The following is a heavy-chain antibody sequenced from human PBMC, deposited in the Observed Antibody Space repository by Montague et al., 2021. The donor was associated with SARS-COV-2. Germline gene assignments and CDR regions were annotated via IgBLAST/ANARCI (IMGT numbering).Heavy chain of an antibody. D-gene: IGHD6-13*01. CDR2: IYYSGSA. Sequence: ILSLTCTVSGGSISSGSYSWSWIRQGPGKGLEWIGNIYYSGSAXYSPSLRSRATLSVDTSKNQFSLNLSSVTAADTAVYYCARVDAASGTPYCDYWGQGTLVTVSS. V-gene: IGHV4-31*03. J-gene: IGHJ4*02. CDR3: ARVDAASGTPYCDY. CDR1: GGSISSGSYS.